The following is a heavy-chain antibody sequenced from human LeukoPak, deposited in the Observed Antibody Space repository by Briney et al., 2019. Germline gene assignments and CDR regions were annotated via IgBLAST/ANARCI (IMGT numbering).Heavy chain of an antibody. CDR3: ARGRMGLFGVVITNYYYYMDV. CDR2: MNPNSGNT. D-gene: IGHD3-3*01. V-gene: IGHV1-8*01. CDR1: GYTFTSYD. J-gene: IGHJ6*03. Sequence: ASVKVSCKASGYTFTSYDINWVRQATGQGLEWMGWMNPNSGNTGYAQKFQGRVTMTRSTSISTAYMELSSPRSEDTAVYYCARGRMGLFGVVITNYYYYMDVWGKGTTVTVSS.